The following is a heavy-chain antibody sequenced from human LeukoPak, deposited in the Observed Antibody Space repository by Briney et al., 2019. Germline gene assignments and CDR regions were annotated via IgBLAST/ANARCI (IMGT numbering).Heavy chain of an antibody. D-gene: IGHD6-19*01. CDR2: IYSNGSV. CDR3: ARNSGAFDY. Sequence: PSETLSLTCTVSSASITGLYWSWIRQPPGERLEWIGYIYSNGSVNYNPSLKGRVTLSVDTSKNQFSLKVSSVTAADTAVYYCARNSGAFDYWGRGTLVTVSS. CDR1: SASITGLY. V-gene: IGHV4-59*11. J-gene: IGHJ4*02.